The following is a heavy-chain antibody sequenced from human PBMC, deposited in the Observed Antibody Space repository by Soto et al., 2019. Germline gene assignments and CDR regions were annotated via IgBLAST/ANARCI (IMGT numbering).Heavy chain of an antibody. Sequence: ATVKVSCKASGYTFTGYYMHWVRQAPGQGLEWMGWINPNSGGTNYAQKFQGWVAMTRDTSISTAYMELSRLRSDDTAVYYCARDRVTLYDFWXGYRSSGYYYYYYGMDVWGQGTTVTVSS. CDR3: ARDRVTLYDFWXGYRSSGYYYYYYGMDV. D-gene: IGHD3-3*01. CDR2: INPNSGGT. CDR1: GYTFTGYY. J-gene: IGHJ6*01. V-gene: IGHV1-2*04.